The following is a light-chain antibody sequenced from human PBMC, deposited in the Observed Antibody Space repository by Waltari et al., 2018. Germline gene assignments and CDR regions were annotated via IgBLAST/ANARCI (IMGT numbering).Light chain of an antibody. CDR3: QQYYNYPRT. CDR1: QAMSNN. Sequence: EIVMTQSPATLSVSPGERVPLSCRASQAMSNNLAWYQQKPGQAPRLLIYDAFTRATGIPGRFSGSGSATEFTLTIGSMQAEDFAVYFCQQYYNYPRTFGQGTKVEV. J-gene: IGKJ1*01. V-gene: IGKV3-15*01. CDR2: DAF.